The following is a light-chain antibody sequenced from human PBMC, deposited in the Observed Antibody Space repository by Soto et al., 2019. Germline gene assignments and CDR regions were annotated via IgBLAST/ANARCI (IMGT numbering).Light chain of an antibody. CDR2: DAS. CDR3: QQRSNWPPV. J-gene: IGKJ4*01. CDR1: QSISSY. V-gene: IGKV3-11*01. Sequence: EIVLTQSPATLSLSPGERATLSCGASQSISSYLAWYQQKPGQAPRLLIYDASNRATGIPARFSGSGSGTDFTLTISSLEPEDFAFYYCQQRSNWPPVFGGGTKVDIK.